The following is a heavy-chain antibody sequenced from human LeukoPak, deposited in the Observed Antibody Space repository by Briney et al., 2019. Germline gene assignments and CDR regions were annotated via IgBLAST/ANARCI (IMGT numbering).Heavy chain of an antibody. D-gene: IGHD2-15*01. J-gene: IGHJ5*02. CDR3: ARPRYCSGGSCYSYRAVNWFDP. CDR2: INPNSGGT. V-gene: IGHV1-2*02. CDR1: GYTFTGYY. Sequence: ASVKVSCKASGYTFTGYYMHWARQAPGQGLEWMGWINPNSGGTNYAQKFQGRVTMTRDTSISTAYMELSRLRSDDTAVYYCARPRYCSGGSCYSYRAVNWFDPWGQRTLVTVSS.